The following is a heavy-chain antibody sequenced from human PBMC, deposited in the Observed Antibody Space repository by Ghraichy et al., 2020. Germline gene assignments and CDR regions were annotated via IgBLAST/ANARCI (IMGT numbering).Heavy chain of an antibody. J-gene: IGHJ6*02. D-gene: IGHD6-25*01. V-gene: IGHV4-34*01. Sequence: SETLSLTCAVYGGSFSGYYWSWIRQPPGKGLEWIGEINHSGSTNYNPSLKSRVTISVDTSKNQFSLKLSSVTAADTAVYYCARGTPPGLVYYYYGMDVWGQGTTVTVSS. CDR1: GGSFSGYY. CDR3: ARGTPPGLVYYYYGMDV. CDR2: INHSGST.